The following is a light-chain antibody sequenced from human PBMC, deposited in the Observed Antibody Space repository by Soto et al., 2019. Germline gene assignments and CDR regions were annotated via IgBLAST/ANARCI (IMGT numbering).Light chain of an antibody. Sequence: QSALTQPASVSGSPGQSITISCTGTSSDVGGYNYVSWSQQHPGKAPKLMIYDVSNRPSGVSNRFSGSKSGNTASLTISGLQAEDEADYYCSSYTSSITLDVFGTGTKVTVL. J-gene: IGLJ1*01. CDR3: SSYTSSITLDV. CDR1: SSDVGGYNY. CDR2: DVS. V-gene: IGLV2-14*01.